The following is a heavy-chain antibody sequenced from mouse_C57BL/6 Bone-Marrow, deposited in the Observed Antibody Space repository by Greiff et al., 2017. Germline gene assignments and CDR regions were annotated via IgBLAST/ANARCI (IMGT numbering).Heavy chain of an antibody. CDR1: GYTFTSYW. V-gene: IGHV1-55*01. Sequence: QVQLQQPGAELVKPGASVKMSCKASGYTFTSYWITWVKQRPGQGLEWIGDIYPGSGSTNYNEKFKSKATLTVDTSSRTAYMQLSSLTSEDSAVYYCARDYHYYGSRGNFDYWGHNATLSHSS. J-gene: IGHJ2*01. CDR2: IYPGSGST. D-gene: IGHD1-1*01. CDR3: ARDYHYYGSRGNFDY.